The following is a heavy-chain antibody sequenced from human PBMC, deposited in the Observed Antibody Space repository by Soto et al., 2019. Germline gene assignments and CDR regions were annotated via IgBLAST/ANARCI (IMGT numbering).Heavy chain of an antibody. CDR2: ISGSGGST. J-gene: IGHJ4*02. CDR3: AKAWYSSSSSVGYFDY. D-gene: IGHD6-6*01. Sequence: GGSLRLSCAASGFTFSSYAMGWVRQAPGKGLEWVSAISGSGGSTYYADSVKGRFTISRDNSKNTLYLQMNSLRAEDTAVYYCAKAWYSSSSSVGYFDYWGQGTLVTVSS. V-gene: IGHV3-23*01. CDR1: GFTFSSYA.